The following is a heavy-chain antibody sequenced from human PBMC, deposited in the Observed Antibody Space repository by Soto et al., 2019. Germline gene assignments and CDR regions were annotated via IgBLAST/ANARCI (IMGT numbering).Heavy chain of an antibody. V-gene: IGHV1-69*06. CDR3: ARTSIAARRPNLRFFPGQFDY. D-gene: IGHD6-6*01. Sequence: GASVKVSCKASGGTFSSYAISWVRQAPGQGLEWMGGIIPIFGTANYAQKFQGRVTITADKSTSTAYMELSSLRSEDTAVYYCARTSIAARRPNLRFFPGQFDYSGPGPLLTVSS. CDR2: IIPIFGTA. J-gene: IGHJ4*02. CDR1: GGTFSSYA.